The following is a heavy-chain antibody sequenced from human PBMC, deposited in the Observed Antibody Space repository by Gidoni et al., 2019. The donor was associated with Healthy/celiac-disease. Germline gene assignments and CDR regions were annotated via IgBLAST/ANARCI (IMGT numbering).Heavy chain of an antibody. CDR1: GYSISSGYY. CDR3: ARVKSGDTLNWFDP. CDR2: IYHSGST. V-gene: IGHV4-38-2*01. D-gene: IGHD7-27*01. J-gene: IGHJ5*02. Sequence: QVQLQESGPGLVKPSETLSLTCAVSGYSISSGYYWGWIRQPPGKGLEWIGSIYHSGSTYYNPSLKSRVTISVDTSKNQFSLKLSSVTAADTAVYYCARVKSGDTLNWFDPWGQGTLVTVSS.